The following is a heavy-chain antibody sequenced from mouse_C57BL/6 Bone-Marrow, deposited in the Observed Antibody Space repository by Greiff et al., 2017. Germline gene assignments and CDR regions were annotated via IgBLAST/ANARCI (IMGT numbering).Heavy chain of an antibody. CDR3: AICIYYDYDYDY. D-gene: IGHD2-4*01. V-gene: IGHV1-81*01. J-gene: IGHJ2*01. CDR1: GYTFTSYG. Sequence: QVQLKESGAELARPGASVKLSCKASGYTFTSYGISWVKQRTGQGLEWIGEIYPRSGNTYYNEKFKGKATLTADKSSITAYMELRSLTSEDSAVYFCAICIYYDYDYDYWGQGTTLTVSS. CDR2: IYPRSGNT.